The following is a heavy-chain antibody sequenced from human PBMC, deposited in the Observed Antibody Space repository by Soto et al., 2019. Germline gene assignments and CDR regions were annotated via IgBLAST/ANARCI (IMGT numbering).Heavy chain of an antibody. J-gene: IGHJ3*02. D-gene: IGHD3-16*02. CDR3: EKAVRWGLSKSAFDI. CDR1: GFTFSSYA. CDR2: ISGSGGST. Sequence: GGSLRLSCAASGFTFSSYAMSWFRQAPGKGLEWVSAISGSGGSTYSADSVKGRFTISRDNSTNTMYLQIKSMRAEDTAVYYCEKAVRWGLSKSAFDIWGQGTMVTVSS. V-gene: IGHV3-23*01.